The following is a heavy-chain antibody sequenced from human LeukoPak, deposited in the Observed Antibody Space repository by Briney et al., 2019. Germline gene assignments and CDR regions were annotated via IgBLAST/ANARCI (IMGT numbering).Heavy chain of an antibody. V-gene: IGHV3-23*01. D-gene: IGHD3-22*01. CDR3: AKDYYDSSGYVPPDAFDI. CDR1: GFTFSSYA. CDR2: ISGSGSST. J-gene: IGHJ3*02. Sequence: GGSLRLSCAASGFTFSSYAMSWVRQAPGEGLEWVSAISGSGSSTYYADSVKSRFTISRDNSKNTLYLQINSLRAEDTAVYYCAKDYYDSSGYVPPDAFDIWGQGTMVTVSS.